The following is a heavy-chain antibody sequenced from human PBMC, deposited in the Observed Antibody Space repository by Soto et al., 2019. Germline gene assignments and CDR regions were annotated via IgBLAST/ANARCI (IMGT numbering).Heavy chain of an antibody. J-gene: IGHJ4*02. V-gene: IGHV3-30-3*01. CDR2: ISYDGSNK. CDR3: AREARPLTMVGTFDY. Sequence: SGGSLRLSCAASGFTFSSYAMHWVRQAPGKGLEWVAVISYDGSNKYYADSVKGRFTISRDNSKNTLYLQMNSLRAEDTAVYYCAREARPLTMVGTFDYWGQGTLVTVSS. D-gene: IGHD3-10*01. CDR1: GFTFSSYA.